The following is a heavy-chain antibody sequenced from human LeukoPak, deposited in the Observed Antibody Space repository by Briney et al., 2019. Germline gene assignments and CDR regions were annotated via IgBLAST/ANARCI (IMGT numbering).Heavy chain of an antibody. Sequence: SETLSLTCAVYGGPFRGFFWSWIRRAPGKGLEWIGEISHSGSSNYNPSLKSRVTISVDTSKNQFSLNLTSVNAADTAVYYCARVMAARREDLNWFDPWGQGTLVTVSS. D-gene: IGHD6-6*01. V-gene: IGHV4-34*01. CDR3: ARVMAARREDLNWFDP. J-gene: IGHJ5*02. CDR1: GGPFRGFF. CDR2: ISHSGSS.